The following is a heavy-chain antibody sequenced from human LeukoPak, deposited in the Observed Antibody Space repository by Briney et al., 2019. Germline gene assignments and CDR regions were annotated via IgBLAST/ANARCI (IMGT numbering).Heavy chain of an antibody. CDR1: GGSFSGYY. J-gene: IGHJ6*02. Sequence: PSETLSLTCAVYGGSFSGYYWSWIRQPPGKGLEWIGEINHSGSTNYNPSLKSRVTISVDTSKNQFSLKLSSVTAADTAVYYCARAVVVAATGVYYYYGMDVWGQGTTVTVSS. CDR2: INHSGST. D-gene: IGHD2-15*01. CDR3: ARAVVVAATGVYYYYGMDV. V-gene: IGHV4-34*01.